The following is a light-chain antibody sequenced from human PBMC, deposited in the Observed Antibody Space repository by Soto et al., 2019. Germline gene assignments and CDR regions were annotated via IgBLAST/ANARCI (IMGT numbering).Light chain of an antibody. CDR2: LGS. CDR3: MQALQTLLIT. J-gene: IGKJ5*01. Sequence: DVVLIQSPLSLPVTPGEAASISFRCSESLLHSNGYNYLDWYLQKPGQSPQLLIYLGSNRASGVPDRFSGSGSGTDFTLKISRVEAEDVGVYYCMQALQTLLITFGQGTRLEIK. V-gene: IGKV2-28*01. CDR1: ESLLHSNGYNY.